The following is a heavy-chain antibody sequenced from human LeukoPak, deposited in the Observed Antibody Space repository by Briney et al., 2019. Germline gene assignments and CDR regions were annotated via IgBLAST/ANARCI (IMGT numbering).Heavy chain of an antibody. CDR2: IKSKTDGGTT. CDR3: TTGNNSPMDY. CDR1: GFTFTKAW. Sequence: GGSLRLSCAASGFTFTKAWMSWVRQAPGKGLEWVGRIKSKTDGGTTDYAAPVKDRFTISRDDSKKMLYLQMNSLETEDTAVYYCTTGNNSPMDYWGQGTLVTVSS. J-gene: IGHJ4*02. V-gene: IGHV3-15*01.